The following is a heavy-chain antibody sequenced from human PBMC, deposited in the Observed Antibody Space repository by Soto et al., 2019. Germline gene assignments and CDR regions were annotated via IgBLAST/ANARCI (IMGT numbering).Heavy chain of an antibody. D-gene: IGHD3-3*01. CDR2: IVPNVGTV. Sequence: SVKVSCKSSGGTFSSFINYPINWVRQAPGQGLEWMGGIVPNVGTVNYAQKFRGKVTITADKSTGTAYMELSSLRSEDTALYYCARRDTSGFLRYFDNWGQGTQVTVSS. V-gene: IGHV1-69*06. J-gene: IGHJ4*02. CDR3: ARRDTSGFLRYFDN. CDR1: GGTFSSFINYP.